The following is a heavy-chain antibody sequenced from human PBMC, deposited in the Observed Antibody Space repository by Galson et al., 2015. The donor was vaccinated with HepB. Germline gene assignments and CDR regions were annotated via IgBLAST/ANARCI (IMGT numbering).Heavy chain of an antibody. D-gene: IGHD2-2*01. CDR1: GGTFGSYA. CDR2: IIPIFGTA. CDR3: ARENIVVVPAAMAYYYYGMDV. V-gene: IGHV1-69*13. Sequence: SVKVSCKASGGTFGSYAISWVRQAPGQGLEWMGGIIPIFGTANYAQKFQGRVTITADESTSTAYMELSSLRSEDTAVYYCARENIVVVPAAMAYYYYGMDVWGQGTTVTVSS. J-gene: IGHJ6*02.